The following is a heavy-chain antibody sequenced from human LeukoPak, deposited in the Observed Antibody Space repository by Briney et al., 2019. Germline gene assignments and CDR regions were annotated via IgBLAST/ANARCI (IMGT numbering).Heavy chain of an antibody. CDR3: AKDYLRASHTFDI. CDR2: ISYDGSNK. J-gene: IGHJ3*02. V-gene: IGHV3-30*18. D-gene: IGHD1-26*01. CDR1: GFTFSTYG. Sequence: GRSLRLSCAASGFTFSTYGMHWVRQAPGKGLEWVAVISYDGSNKHYADPVKGRFTISRDNSKNTLYLQMNSLRGEDTAVYYYAKDYLRASHTFDIWGQGTMVTVSS.